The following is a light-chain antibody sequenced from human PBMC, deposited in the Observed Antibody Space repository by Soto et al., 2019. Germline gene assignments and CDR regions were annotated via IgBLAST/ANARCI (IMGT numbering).Light chain of an antibody. CDR1: QSVSSS. CDR2: GAS. J-gene: IGKJ4*01. V-gene: IGKV3-15*01. Sequence: EIVMTQSPGTLSVSPGERATLACRASQSVSSSLAWYQQKPGQAPRLLIHGASTRATGIPARFSGSGSGTDFTLTISRLEPEDFAVYYCQQFSSYPLTFGGGTKVDIK. CDR3: QQFSSYPLT.